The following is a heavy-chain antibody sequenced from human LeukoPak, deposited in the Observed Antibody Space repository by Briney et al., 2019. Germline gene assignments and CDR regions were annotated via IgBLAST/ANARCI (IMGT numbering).Heavy chain of an antibody. V-gene: IGHV3-23*01. CDR1: GFTFSNYG. Sequence: GGSLRLSCAASGFTFSNYGMSWVRQAPGKGLEWVSAISGSGVTTYYADSVKGRFTISRDNSKHTLYLQMNSLRAEDTAVYYCSKWKAIVLVPAARSPIDYWGQGTLVTVSS. D-gene: IGHD2-2*01. CDR3: SKWKAIVLVPAARSPIDY. J-gene: IGHJ4*02. CDR2: ISGSGVTT.